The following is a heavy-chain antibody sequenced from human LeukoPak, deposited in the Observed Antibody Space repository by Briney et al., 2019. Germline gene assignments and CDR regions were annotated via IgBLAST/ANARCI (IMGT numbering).Heavy chain of an antibody. D-gene: IGHD6-19*01. Sequence: SETLSLTCTVSGGSISSYYWSWIRQPAGKGLEWIGRIYTSGSTNYNPSLKSRVTMSVDTSKNQFPLKLSSVTAADTAVYYCAKGFSGTPCFDDWGQGSLVTVSS. CDR2: IYTSGST. CDR3: AKGFSGTPCFDD. V-gene: IGHV4-4*07. J-gene: IGHJ4*02. CDR1: GGSISSYY.